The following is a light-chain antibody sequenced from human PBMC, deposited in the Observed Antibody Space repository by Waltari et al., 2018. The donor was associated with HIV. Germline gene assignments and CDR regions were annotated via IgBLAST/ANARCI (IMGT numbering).Light chain of an antibody. CDR2: AAS. J-gene: IGKJ2*01. CDR1: QNFGSS. Sequence: EIVMTQSPATLSVSPGERATLSCRASQNFGSSLACYQQKPGLAPRLLIYAASTRATGIPAKFSGSGSGTDFTLTISSLQSEDFAIYYCQQYNNWPYTFGQGTKLEFK. CDR3: QQYNNWPYT. V-gene: IGKV3-15*01.